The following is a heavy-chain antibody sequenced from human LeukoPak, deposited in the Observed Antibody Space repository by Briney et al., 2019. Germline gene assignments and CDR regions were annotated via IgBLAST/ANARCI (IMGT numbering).Heavy chain of an antibody. CDR1: GFSLSTSGMC. CDR3: ARITPAGRQLDY. CDR2: IDWDDDK. Sequence: PGPTLVNPTQTLTLTCTFSGFSLSTSGMCVSWIRQPPGKALEWLARIDWDDDKYYSTSLKTMLTISKDTSKNQVVLTMTNMDPVDTATYYCARITPAGRQLDYWGQGTLVTVSS. V-gene: IGHV2-70*11. J-gene: IGHJ4*02. D-gene: IGHD6-13*01.